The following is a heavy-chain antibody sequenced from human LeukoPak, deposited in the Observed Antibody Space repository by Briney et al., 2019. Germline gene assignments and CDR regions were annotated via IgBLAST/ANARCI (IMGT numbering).Heavy chain of an antibody. CDR2: ISWNSGSI. CDR1: GFTFDDYA. Sequence: GRSLRLSCAASGFTFDDYAMHWVRQALGKGPEWVSGISWNSGSIGYADSVKGRFTISRDNAKNSLYLQMNSLRAEDTALYYCAKDIYSYGYGAFDIWGQGTMVTVSS. D-gene: IGHD5-18*01. V-gene: IGHV3-9*01. J-gene: IGHJ3*02. CDR3: AKDIYSYGYGAFDI.